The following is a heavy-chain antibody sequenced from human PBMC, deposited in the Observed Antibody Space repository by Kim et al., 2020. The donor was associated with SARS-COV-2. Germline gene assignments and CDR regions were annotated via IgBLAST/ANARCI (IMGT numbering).Heavy chain of an antibody. Sequence: QKCRGRVTSTRDTSASTAYMELSSLRSEDTAVYYCARGGATNYYGRDVWGQGTTVTVSS. CDR3: ARGGATNYYGRDV. D-gene: IGHD1-26*01. V-gene: IGHV1-3*01. J-gene: IGHJ6*02.